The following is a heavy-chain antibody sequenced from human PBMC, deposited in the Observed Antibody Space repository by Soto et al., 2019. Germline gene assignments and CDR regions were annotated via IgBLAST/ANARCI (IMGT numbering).Heavy chain of an antibody. D-gene: IGHD1-20*01. CDR2: INAGNRNT. J-gene: IGHJ4*02. CDR3: ARGGLVYVFSIGY. Sequence: ASVKVSCKASGYTFTNYVMHWVRQAPGQRREWMGWINAGNRNTKYSQRLQGRVTITREPSANTAYMELSSLRSEDTAVYYCARGGLVYVFSIGYWGQGTLVTVAA. CDR1: GYTFTNYV. V-gene: IGHV1-3*01.